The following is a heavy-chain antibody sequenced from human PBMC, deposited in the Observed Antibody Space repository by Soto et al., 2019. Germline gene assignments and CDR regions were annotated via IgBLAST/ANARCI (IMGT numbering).Heavy chain of an antibody. CDR3: TTSNGHMNH. D-gene: IGHD3-22*01. J-gene: IGHJ4*02. CDR1: GFTFSVYS. V-gene: IGHV3-48*02. CDR2: ITGSSDRI. Sequence: EVQLVESGGGWVQPGGSLRLSCAASGFTFSVYSMNWVRQAPGKGLDWVSYITGSSDRILFADSVKGRFTVSRDNAKNSLYLQKNRLRDEDTGIYYCTTSNGHMNHWGQGTLVSVSS.